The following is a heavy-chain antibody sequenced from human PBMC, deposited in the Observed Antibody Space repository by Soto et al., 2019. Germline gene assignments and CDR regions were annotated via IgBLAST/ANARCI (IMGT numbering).Heavy chain of an antibody. CDR3: ARPETGTTRYYYGMDV. CDR1: GYSFTSYW. D-gene: IGHD1-7*01. J-gene: IGHJ6*02. Sequence: GESLKISCKGSGYSFTSYWISWVRQMXGKGLEWMGRIDPSDSYTNYSPSFQGHVTISADKSISTAYLQWSSLKASDTAMYYCARPETGTTRYYYGMDVWGQGTTVTVSS. V-gene: IGHV5-10-1*01. CDR2: IDPSDSYT.